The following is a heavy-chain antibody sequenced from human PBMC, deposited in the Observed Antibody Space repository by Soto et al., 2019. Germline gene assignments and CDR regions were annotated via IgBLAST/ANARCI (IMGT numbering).Heavy chain of an antibody. CDR2: IYSGGSA. V-gene: IGHV3-53*01. J-gene: IGHJ4*02. CDR3: ADFKASFDY. Sequence: GGSLRISSAASGFSVSSTYMNWVRQAPGKGLEWVSVIYSGGSASYADSVKGRFTIARDNSKNTLYLQMNSLSAEDTAVYYCADFKASFDYWGQGTLVTVSS. D-gene: IGHD3-3*01. CDR1: GFSVSSTY.